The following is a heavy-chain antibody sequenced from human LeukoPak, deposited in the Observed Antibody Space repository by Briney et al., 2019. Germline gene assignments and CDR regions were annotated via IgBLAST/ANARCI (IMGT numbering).Heavy chain of an antibody. V-gene: IGHV3-53*01. J-gene: IGHJ4*02. Sequence: PGGSLRLSCAASGFTVSSNYMSWVRQAPGKGLEWVSVIYSGGSTYYADSVKGRFTISRDNAKNSLYLQMNSLRAEDTALYYCARVFGKAAAGLFDYWGQGTLVTVSS. CDR3: ARVFGKAAAGLFDY. CDR1: GFTVSSNY. D-gene: IGHD6-13*01. CDR2: IYSGGST.